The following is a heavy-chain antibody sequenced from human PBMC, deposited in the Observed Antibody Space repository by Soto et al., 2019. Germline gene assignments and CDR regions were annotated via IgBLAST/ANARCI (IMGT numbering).Heavy chain of an antibody. CDR3: AWGFELQYGMDV. CDR1: GLSLSTYS. V-gene: IGHV3-48*02. CDR2: ISGSSDTI. Sequence: EVQLVESGGGLVQRGGSLRLSCVASGLSLSTYSLNWVRQAPRKGLEWVSYISGSSDTIYYADSVEGRFTISRDNAKNSLYLQMNSLRDDDTAVYFCAWGFELQYGMDVWGQGTTVNVSS. D-gene: IGHD3-10*01. J-gene: IGHJ6*02.